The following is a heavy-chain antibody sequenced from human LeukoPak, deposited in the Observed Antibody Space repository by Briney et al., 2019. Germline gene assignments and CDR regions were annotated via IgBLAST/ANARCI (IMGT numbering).Heavy chain of an antibody. V-gene: IGHV4-59*01. J-gene: IGHJ5*02. CDR1: GGSISSYY. CDR2: IYYSGNT. CDR3: ARGSGYIGWFDP. Sequence: PSETLSLTCTVSGGSISSYYWSWLRQSPGKGLEWIGFIYYSGNTNYNPSLKSRVTISVDTSKNQFSLKLTSVSAADTAVYYCARGSGYIGWFDPWGQGTLVTVSS. D-gene: IGHD5-12*01.